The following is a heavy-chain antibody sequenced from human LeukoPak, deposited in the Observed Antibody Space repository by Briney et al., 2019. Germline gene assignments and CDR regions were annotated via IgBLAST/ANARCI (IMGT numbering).Heavy chain of an antibody. CDR3: TRKAAAGSYFDY. J-gene: IGHJ4*02. V-gene: IGHV3-49*04. D-gene: IGHD6-13*01. Sequence: GGSLRLSCTASGFTFGDYAMSWVRQAPGKGLEWVGFIRSKAYGGTAEYAASVKGRFTISRDDSKSIAYLQMNSLKTEDTAVYYCTRKAAAGSYFDYWGRGTLVTVSS. CDR1: GFTFGDYA. CDR2: IRSKAYGGTA.